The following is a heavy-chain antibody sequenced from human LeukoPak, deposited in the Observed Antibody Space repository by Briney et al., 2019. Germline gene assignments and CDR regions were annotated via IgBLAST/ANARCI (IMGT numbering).Heavy chain of an antibody. CDR2: ISSSGSYI. D-gene: IGHD1-26*01. V-gene: IGHV3-21*01. CDR3: ARESGMVAADLDY. J-gene: IGHJ4*02. CDR1: GGSISSSSYY. Sequence: ETLSLTCTVSGGSISSSSYYWGWVRQAPGKGLEWVSSISSSGSYIYYADSVKGRFTISRDNAKNSLYLQMNSLRAEDTAVYYCARESGMVAADLDYWGQGTLVTVSS.